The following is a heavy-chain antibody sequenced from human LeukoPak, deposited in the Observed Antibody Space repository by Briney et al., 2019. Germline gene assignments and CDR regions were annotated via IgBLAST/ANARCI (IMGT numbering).Heavy chain of an antibody. Sequence: PGGSLRLSRAASGFTFSSYAMSWVRQAPGKGLEWVSAISGSGGSTYYADSVKGRFPISRDNSKNTQYLQMNSLRAEDTAVYYCAKDRVRYSSSWLGFDYWGQGTLVTVSS. J-gene: IGHJ4*02. CDR3: AKDRVRYSSSWLGFDY. CDR1: GFTFSSYA. CDR2: ISGSGGST. D-gene: IGHD6-13*01. V-gene: IGHV3-23*01.